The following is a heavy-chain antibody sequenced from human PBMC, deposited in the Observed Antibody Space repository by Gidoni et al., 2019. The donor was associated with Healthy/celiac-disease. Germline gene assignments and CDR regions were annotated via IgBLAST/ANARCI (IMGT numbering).Heavy chain of an antibody. CDR1: GFTISSYA. CDR3: AKSGYGDYGGFDY. D-gene: IGHD4-17*01. Sequence: EVQLLESGGGLVQPGGSLRLSCAASGFTISSYAMSWVRQAPVKGLEWVSAISGSGGSTYYADSVKGRFTTSRDNSKNTLYLQMNSLRAEDTAVYYCAKSGYGDYGGFDYWGQGTLVTVSS. J-gene: IGHJ4*02. CDR2: ISGSGGST. V-gene: IGHV3-23*01.